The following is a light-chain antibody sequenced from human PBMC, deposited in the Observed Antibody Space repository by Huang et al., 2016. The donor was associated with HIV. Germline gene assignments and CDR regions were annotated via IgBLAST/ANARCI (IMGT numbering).Light chain of an antibody. Sequence: DIVMTQSPDSLAVSPGERATINCKSSQTVLYSLNTKNYLAWFPQKPGRPPKLLIYWATTRESGVPERFSGSGSGTDFTLTINNLQAEDVAVYFCLQYYSVPQTFGHGTKVEIK. CDR2: WAT. J-gene: IGKJ1*01. CDR1: QTVLYSLNTKNY. V-gene: IGKV4-1*01. CDR3: LQYYSVPQT.